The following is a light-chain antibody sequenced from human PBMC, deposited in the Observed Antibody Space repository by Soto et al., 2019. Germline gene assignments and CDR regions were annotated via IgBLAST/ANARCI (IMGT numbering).Light chain of an antibody. Sequence: DIQMTQSPSTLSASVGDGVTITCRASQSISSWLAWYQQKPGNAPNLLIYKASISENEVPSRFSGSGSGTEFTHTISSLQPDDFAVCYCQQYDSYPVTFGQGTKLEIK. CDR2: KAS. CDR3: QQYDSYPVT. J-gene: IGKJ2*01. CDR1: QSISSW. V-gene: IGKV1-5*03.